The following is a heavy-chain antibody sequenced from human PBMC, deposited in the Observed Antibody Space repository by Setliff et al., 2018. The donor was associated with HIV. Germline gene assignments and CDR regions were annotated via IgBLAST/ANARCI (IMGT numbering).Heavy chain of an antibody. J-gene: IGHJ5*02. CDR1: GGGFSNHA. V-gene: IGHV1-69*13. CDR3: ATLNEYAYQTGGWFDP. CDR2: IIPIFTTT. Sequence: SVKVSCKASGGGFSNHAITWVRQAPGQGLEWMGVIIPIFTTTDYAQKFRGRLTINADESTDTAYMELRSLRSADTTIYYCATLNEYAYQTGGWFDPWGQGTPVTVSS. D-gene: IGHD3-16*01.